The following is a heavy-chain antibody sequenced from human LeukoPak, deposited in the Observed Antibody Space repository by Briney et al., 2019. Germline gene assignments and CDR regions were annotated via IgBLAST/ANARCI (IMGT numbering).Heavy chain of an antibody. V-gene: IGHV4-59*08. CDR3: ARQGSYFDY. Sequence: PSETLSLTCTVSGGSISSYYWSWIRQPPEKGLEWIGYIYYSGSTNYNPSLKSRVTISVDTSKNQFSLKLSSVTAADTAVYYCARQGSYFDYWGQGTLVTVSS. CDR1: GGSISSYY. CDR2: IYYSGST. J-gene: IGHJ4*02.